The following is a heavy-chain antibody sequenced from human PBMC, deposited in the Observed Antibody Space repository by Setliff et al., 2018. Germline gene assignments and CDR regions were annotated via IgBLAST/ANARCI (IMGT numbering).Heavy chain of an antibody. D-gene: IGHD1-26*01. CDR3: ARKGISALSGAFDM. CDR1: CGSISNYY. CDR2: IYTSGST. V-gene: IGHV4-4*07. J-gene: IGHJ3*02. Sequence: SETLSLTCTVSCGSISNYYWSWIRQPAGKGLEWIGRIYTSGSTNYNPSLKSRVTMSVDTSKNQFSLKLSSVTAADTAVYYCARKGISALSGAFDMWGQGTMVTVSS.